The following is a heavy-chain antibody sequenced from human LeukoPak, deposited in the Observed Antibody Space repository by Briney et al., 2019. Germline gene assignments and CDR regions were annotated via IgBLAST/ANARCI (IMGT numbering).Heavy chain of an antibody. CDR1: GFTFSSYA. CDR2: ISYDGSNK. J-gene: IGHJ4*02. D-gene: IGHD6-19*01. Sequence: GGSLRLSCAASGFTFSSYAMHWVRQAPGKGLGWVAVISYDGSNKYYADSVKGRFTISRDNSKNTLYLQMNSLRAEDTAVYYCARATDSSGWYDVAYWGQGTLVTVSP. V-gene: IGHV3-30*04. CDR3: ARATDSSGWYDVAY.